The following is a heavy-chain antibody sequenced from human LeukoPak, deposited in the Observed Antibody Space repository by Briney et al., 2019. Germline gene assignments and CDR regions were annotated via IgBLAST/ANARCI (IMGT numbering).Heavy chain of an antibody. V-gene: IGHV3-30*02. J-gene: IGHJ4*02. CDR1: GFTFSSYG. D-gene: IGHD4-11*01. CDR2: IRYDGSNK. Sequence: PGGSLRLSCAASGFTFSSYGMHWVRQAPGKGLEWVAFIRYDGSNKYYADSVKGRFTISRDNSKNTLYLQMNSLRAEDTAVYYCAKDGYDYSNSLFFDYWGQGTLVTVSS. CDR3: AKDGYDYSNSLFFDY.